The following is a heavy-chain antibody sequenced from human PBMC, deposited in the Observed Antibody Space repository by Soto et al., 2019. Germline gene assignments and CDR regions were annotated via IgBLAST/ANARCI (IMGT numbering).Heavy chain of an antibody. J-gene: IGHJ2*01. Sequence: QVQLQESGPGLVKPSGTLSLTCAVSGGSISGSNWWSWVRQPPGKGLEWIGEIYQIGSTNYNPSLKSRVTISADKSKNQFSLKLTSVTAADTAVYYCASRVGQQPVNYWYFDLWGRGTLVTVSS. D-gene: IGHD6-13*01. V-gene: IGHV4-4*02. CDR3: ASRVGQQPVNYWYFDL. CDR1: GGSISGSNW. CDR2: IYQIGST.